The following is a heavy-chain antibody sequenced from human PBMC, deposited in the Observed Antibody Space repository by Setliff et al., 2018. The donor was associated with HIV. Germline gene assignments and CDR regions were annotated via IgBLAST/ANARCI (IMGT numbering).Heavy chain of an antibody. V-gene: IGHV3-74*03. CDR2: INSDGTST. CDR3: ARDLSYDYDRSSDTFDY. CDR1: EFTFSPYW. Sequence: GESLKISCAASEFTFSPYWMHWVRQAPGKGLVWVSRINSDGTSTTYADSVKGRFTISRDNAKNTLYLQMNSLRAEDTAVYYCARDLSYDYDRSSDTFDYWGQGTLVTVSS. J-gene: IGHJ4*02. D-gene: IGHD3-22*01.